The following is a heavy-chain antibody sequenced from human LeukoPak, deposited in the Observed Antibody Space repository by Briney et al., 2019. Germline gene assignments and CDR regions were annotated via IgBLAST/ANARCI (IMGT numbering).Heavy chain of an antibody. CDR1: GFTFSNYA. CDR3: ARGRASRIAVASDAFDI. J-gene: IGHJ3*02. V-gene: IGHV3-21*01. D-gene: IGHD6-19*01. Sequence: GGSLRLSCGASGFTFSNYAMSWVRQAPGKGLEWVSSISSSSSYIYYADSVKGRFTISRDNAKNSLYLQMNSLRAEDTAVYYCARGRASRIAVASDAFDIWGQGTMVTVSS. CDR2: ISSSSSYI.